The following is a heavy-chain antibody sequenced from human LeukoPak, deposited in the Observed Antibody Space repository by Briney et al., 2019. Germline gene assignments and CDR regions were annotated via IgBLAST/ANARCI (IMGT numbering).Heavy chain of an antibody. CDR3: ARGKYYDRYAFDI. Sequence: GASVKVSCKASGYTFTIYDINWVRQATGQGLEWMGWMSPNSGNTGYAQKFQGRVTMTRNTSITTAYMELSSLRSEDTAVYYCARGKYYDRYAFDIWGQGTMVTVSS. V-gene: IGHV1-8*01. D-gene: IGHD3-16*01. CDR1: GYTFTIYD. J-gene: IGHJ3*02. CDR2: MSPNSGNT.